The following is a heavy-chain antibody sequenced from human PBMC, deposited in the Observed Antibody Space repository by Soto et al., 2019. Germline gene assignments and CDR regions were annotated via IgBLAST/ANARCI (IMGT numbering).Heavy chain of an antibody. CDR3: ARDKITGLFDY. J-gene: IGHJ4*02. Sequence: SETPSLTCAVYGGSFSGYYWTWIRQPPGTGLEWIGEINHSGSTNYNPSLKSRVTISVDTSKNQFSLKLTSVAAADTAVYYCARDKITGLFDYWGQGTLVTVSS. V-gene: IGHV4-34*01. D-gene: IGHD2-8*02. CDR1: GGSFSGYY. CDR2: INHSGST.